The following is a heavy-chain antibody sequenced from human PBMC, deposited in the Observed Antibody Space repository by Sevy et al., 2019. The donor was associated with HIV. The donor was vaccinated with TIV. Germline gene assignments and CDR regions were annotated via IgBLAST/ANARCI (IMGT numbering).Heavy chain of an antibody. D-gene: IGHD6-19*01. V-gene: IGHV3-23*01. J-gene: IGHJ4*02. CDR3: AKGRGYSSGCFDY. Sequence: GGSLRLSCAASGFTFSSYAMSWVRQAPGKGLEWVSAIRGSGGSTYYADSVKGRFTISRDNSKNTLYLQMNSLRAEDTAVYYCAKGRGYSSGCFDYWGQGTLVTVSS. CDR1: GFTFSSYA. CDR2: IRGSGGST.